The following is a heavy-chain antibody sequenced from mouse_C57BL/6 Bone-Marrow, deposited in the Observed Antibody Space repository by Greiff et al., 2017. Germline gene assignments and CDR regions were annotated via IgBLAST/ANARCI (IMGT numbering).Heavy chain of an antibody. CDR2: INPSTGGT. D-gene: IGHD2-1*01. V-gene: IGHV1-42*01. CDR1: GYSFTGYY. J-gene: IGHJ4*01. Sequence: EVKLVESGPELVKPGASVKISCKASGYSFTGYYMNWVKQSPEKSLEWIGEINPSTGGTTYNQKFKAKATLTVDKSSSTAYMQLKSLTSEDSAVYYCLYYGYEAMDYWGQGTSVTVSS. CDR3: LYYGYEAMDY.